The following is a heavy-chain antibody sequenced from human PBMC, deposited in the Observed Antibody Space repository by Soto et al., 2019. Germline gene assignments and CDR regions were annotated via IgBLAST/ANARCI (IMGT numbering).Heavy chain of an antibody. J-gene: IGHJ1*01. V-gene: IGHV2-5*01. CDR2: IYWNDNK. Sequence: QITLKESGPTLVKPTQTLTLTCTFSGFSLSTSGVGVGWIRQPPGKALEWLALIYWNDNKIYSPSLKSRLTITNDPSKNQVVLTMTNMDPVDTGTYYSADKGMHSSGYSEYFQHWGQGTLVTVSS. CDR1: GFSLSTSGVG. D-gene: IGHD3-22*01. CDR3: ADKGMHSSGYSEYFQH.